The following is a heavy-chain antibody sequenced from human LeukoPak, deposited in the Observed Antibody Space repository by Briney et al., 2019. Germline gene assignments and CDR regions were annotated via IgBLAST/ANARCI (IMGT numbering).Heavy chain of an antibody. CDR2: VHNSGST. D-gene: IGHD1-26*01. CDR3: VRDWEGFNFDI. CDR1: GGSVCSYY. Sequence: PSETLSLTCTVSGGSVCSYYWSGVRHPPREGLEWIAYVHNSGSTKYNPSLQSRVNISVHRSKNQFSLKMNSVTAADTAVYYCVRDWEGFNFDIWGQGTMVTVSS. J-gene: IGHJ3*02. V-gene: IGHV4-59*02.